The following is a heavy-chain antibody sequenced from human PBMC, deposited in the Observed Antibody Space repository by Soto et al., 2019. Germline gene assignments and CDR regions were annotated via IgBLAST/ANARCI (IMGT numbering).Heavy chain of an antibody. V-gene: IGHV3-33*01. CDR3: ARDRRAVAGTPLDY. J-gene: IGHJ4*02. Sequence: QVQLVESGGGVVQPGRSLRLSCAASGFTFSSYGMHWVRQAPGKGLEWVAVIWYDGSNKYYADSVKGRFTISRDNSKNTLYLQMNSLRAEDTAVYYCARDRRAVAGTPLDYWGQGTLVTVSS. CDR2: IWYDGSNK. CDR1: GFTFSSYG. D-gene: IGHD6-19*01.